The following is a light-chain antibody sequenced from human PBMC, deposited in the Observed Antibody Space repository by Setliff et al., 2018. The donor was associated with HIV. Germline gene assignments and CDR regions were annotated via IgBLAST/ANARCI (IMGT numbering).Light chain of an antibody. J-gene: IGLJ1*01. Sequence: QSALTQPRSVSGSPGQSVTLSCTGSSSDVGAYNYVPWYQQYPGKAPKLIIYDVSKRPSGVPDRFSGSKSGDTASLTISGLQSEDEADYYCCSYAGTYTYIFGSGTKVTV. V-gene: IGLV2-11*01. CDR1: SSDVGAYNY. CDR3: CSYAGTYTYI. CDR2: DVS.